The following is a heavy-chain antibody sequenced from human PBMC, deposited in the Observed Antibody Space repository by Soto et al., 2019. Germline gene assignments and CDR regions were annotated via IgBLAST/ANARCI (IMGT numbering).Heavy chain of an antibody. CDR2: INAGNGNT. Sequence: QVHLVQSGAEVKKPGASVKISCEASGYPFSDYAIHWVRQAPGQRLEWMGRINAGNGNTDYSQPFQGRLPIGRDAAARTAFMELGSLTSDDSAVYFCARDRDRGDYYYYYMDVWGRGTTVIVSS. J-gene: IGHJ6*03. CDR1: GYPFSDYA. CDR3: ARDRDRGDYYYYYMDV. D-gene: IGHD3-10*01. V-gene: IGHV1-3*01.